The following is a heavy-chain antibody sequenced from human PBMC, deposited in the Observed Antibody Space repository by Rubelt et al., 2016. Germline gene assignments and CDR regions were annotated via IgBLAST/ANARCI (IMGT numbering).Heavy chain of an antibody. CDR2: IIPILGIA. J-gene: IGHJ6*02. D-gene: IGHD5-24*01. CDR1: GGTFSSYA. CDR3: AREREEYGMDV. V-gene: IGHV1-69*04. Sequence: QVQLVQSGAEVKKPGSSVKVSCKASGGTFSSYAISWVRQAPGQGLEWMGRIIPILGIANDAQKYQGRVTITADKCTSTAYMEVSRLRSEDKAVYYCAREREEYGMDVWGQGTTVTVAS.